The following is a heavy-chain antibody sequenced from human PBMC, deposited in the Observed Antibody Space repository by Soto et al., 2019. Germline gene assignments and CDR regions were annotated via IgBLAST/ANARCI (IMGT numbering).Heavy chain of an antibody. CDR2: INPSGGSP. D-gene: IGHD2-2*01. Sequence: GASVKVSCKTSGYTFTRYYMHWVRQAPGQGLEWMGIINPSGGSPSYAQKFQDRVTMTRDTSTSTVYMELSSLRSEDTALYYCAKDIVLVPSAHYYFDYWGQGTLVTVSS. V-gene: IGHV1-46*01. CDR3: AKDIVLVPSAHYYFDY. CDR1: GYTFTRYY. J-gene: IGHJ4*02.